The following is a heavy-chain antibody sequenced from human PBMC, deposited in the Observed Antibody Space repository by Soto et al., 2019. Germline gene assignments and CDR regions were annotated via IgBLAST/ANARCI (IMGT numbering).Heavy chain of an antibody. CDR1: VFTVSDHY. Sequence: SLRLSCSASVFTVSDHYMSWIRQAPGKGLEWVSFSSNSGTFTKYADSVKGRFTISRDNAKNPLYLQINSLRGEDTAIYFCARSGDNYNVLDYWGPGTPVTVSS. CDR2: SSNSGTFT. J-gene: IGHJ4*02. V-gene: IGHV3-11*03. D-gene: IGHD3-10*02. CDR3: ARSGDNYNVLDY.